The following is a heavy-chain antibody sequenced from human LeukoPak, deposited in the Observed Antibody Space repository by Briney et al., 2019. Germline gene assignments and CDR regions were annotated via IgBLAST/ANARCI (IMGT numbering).Heavy chain of an antibody. CDR1: GYTFTGYY. J-gene: IGHJ4*02. V-gene: IGHV1-2*02. CDR2: INPNSGGT. Sequence: GASVKVSCKASGYTFTGYYMHWVRQAPGQGLEWMGWINPNSGGTNYAQKFQGRVTMTRDTSISTAYMELSRLRSDDTAVYYCAKNLYCSSTSCYGFDYWGQGTLVTVSS. CDR3: AKNLYCSSTSCYGFDY. D-gene: IGHD2-2*01.